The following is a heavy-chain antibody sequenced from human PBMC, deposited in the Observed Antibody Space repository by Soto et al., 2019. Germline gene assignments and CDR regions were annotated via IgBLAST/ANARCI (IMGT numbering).Heavy chain of an antibody. CDR3: ARVHTPRYFDWLNPYYYYYMDV. V-gene: IGHV4-59*01. CDR1: GGSISSYY. J-gene: IGHJ6*03. Sequence: SETLSLTCTVSGGSISSYYWSWIRQPPGKGLEWIGYIYYSGSTNYNPSLKSRVTISVDTSKNQFSLKLSSVTAADTAVYYCARVHTPRYFDWLNPYYYYYMDVWGKGTTVTVSS. CDR2: IYYSGST. D-gene: IGHD3-9*01.